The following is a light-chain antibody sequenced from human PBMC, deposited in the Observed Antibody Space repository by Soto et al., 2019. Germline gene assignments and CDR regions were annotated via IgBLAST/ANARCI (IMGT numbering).Light chain of an antibody. V-gene: IGKV3-11*01. J-gene: IGKJ3*01. CDR3: QQRSKWPPLFT. CDR2: DAS. CDR1: QSVSSY. Sequence: EVVLTQSPATLSLSPGVRATLSCRDSQSVSSYLAWYQQKPGQAPRLLIYDASNRATGIPARFSGSGSGTDFTLTISSLEPEDFAVYYCQQRSKWPPLFTFGPGTKVDIK.